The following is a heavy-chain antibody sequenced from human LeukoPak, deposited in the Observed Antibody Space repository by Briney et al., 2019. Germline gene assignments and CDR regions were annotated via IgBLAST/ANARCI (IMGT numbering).Heavy chain of an antibody. Sequence: PGGSLRLSCAASAFTFSTFSMNWFRQAPGKGLEWVSSISSTSWTIYYADSVKGRFTISRDNAENSVYLQMNSLRAEDTAIYYCTGESAARTIAVADHWGQRALVSVSS. CDR3: TGESAARTIAVADH. J-gene: IGHJ5*02. CDR1: AFTFSTFS. V-gene: IGHV3-21*01. D-gene: IGHD6-19*01. CDR2: ISSTSWTI.